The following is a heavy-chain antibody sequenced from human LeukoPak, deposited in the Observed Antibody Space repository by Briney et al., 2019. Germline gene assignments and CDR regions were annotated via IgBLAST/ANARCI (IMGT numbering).Heavy chain of an antibody. Sequence: GGSLRLSCAASGFTFSSYAMSWVRQAPGKGLEWVSAISGSGGSTYYADSVKGRFTISRDNSKNTLYLQMNSLRAEDTAVYYCAKDQDYYDSSGYYPNWFDPWGQGTLVTVS. J-gene: IGHJ5*02. CDR1: GFTFSSYA. CDR2: ISGSGGST. CDR3: AKDQDYYDSSGYYPNWFDP. V-gene: IGHV3-23*01. D-gene: IGHD3-22*01.